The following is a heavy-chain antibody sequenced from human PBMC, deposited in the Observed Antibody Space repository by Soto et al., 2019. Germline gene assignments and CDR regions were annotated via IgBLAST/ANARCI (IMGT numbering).Heavy chain of an antibody. V-gene: IGHV4-59*01. CDR3: ARLGSSGLPDNWFDP. D-gene: IGHD1-26*01. CDR2: IDYSGST. J-gene: IGHJ5*02. CDR1: GGSISSYY. Sequence: QVQLQESGPGLVKPSETLSLTCTVSGGSISSYYWSWIRQPPGKGLEWIGYIDYSGSTNYNPSLKGRVTISVDTSKNQFSLKLCSVTAADTAVYYCARLGSSGLPDNWFDPWGQGTLVTVSS.